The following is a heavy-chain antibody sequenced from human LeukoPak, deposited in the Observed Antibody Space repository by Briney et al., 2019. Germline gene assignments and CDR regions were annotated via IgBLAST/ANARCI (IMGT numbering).Heavy chain of an antibody. Sequence: GGSLRLSCAASGFTFSSYSMNWVRQAPGKGLEWVSSISSGSSYIYYADSVKGRFTISRDNAKNSLYLQMNSLRAEDTAVYYCARRHDYSNYPDYWGQGTLVTVSS. CDR2: ISSGSSYI. CDR1: GFTFSSYS. D-gene: IGHD4-11*01. V-gene: IGHV3-21*01. J-gene: IGHJ4*02. CDR3: ARRHDYSNYPDY.